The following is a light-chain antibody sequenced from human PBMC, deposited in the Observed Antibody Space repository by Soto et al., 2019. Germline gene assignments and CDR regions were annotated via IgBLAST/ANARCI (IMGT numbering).Light chain of an antibody. Sequence: QYALTQPASVSGSPGQSITISCTGTSRDVGGYKYVSWYQQHPGKAPKLIIYEVSNRPSGVSNRFSGSKSGNTASLTISGLQAEDEADYYCTSYRGSSTLVFGGGTKLTVL. J-gene: IGLJ2*01. CDR3: TSYRGSSTLV. CDR1: SRDVGGYKY. CDR2: EVS. V-gene: IGLV2-14*01.